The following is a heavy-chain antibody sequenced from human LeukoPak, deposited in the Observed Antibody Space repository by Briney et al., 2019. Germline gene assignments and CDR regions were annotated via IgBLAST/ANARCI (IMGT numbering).Heavy chain of an antibody. J-gene: IGHJ4*02. CDR2: TFYRSKWYY. CDR3: ARENTLVRGTRNPFDY. CDR1: GDSVSSNDAA. Sequence: ASQTLSLTCAISGDSVSSNDAAWNWIRQSPSRGLEWLGRTFYRSKWYYDYAVSVKSRITFNPDTSKNQFSLQLNSVTPEDTAVYYCARENTLVRGTRNPFDYWGQGTLVTVSS. D-gene: IGHD3-10*01. V-gene: IGHV6-1*01.